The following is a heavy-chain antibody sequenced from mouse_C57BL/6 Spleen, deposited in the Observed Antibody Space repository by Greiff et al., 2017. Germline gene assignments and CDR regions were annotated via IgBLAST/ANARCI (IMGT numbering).Heavy chain of an antibody. D-gene: IGHD1-1*01. CDR2: IYPGDGDT. Sequence: VQRVESGAELVKPGASVKISCKASGYAFSSYWMNWVKQRPGKGLEWIGQIYPGDGDTNYNGKFKGKATLTADKSSSTAYMQLSSLTSEDSAVYFCARPHYYGSSYGYFDVWGTGTTVTVSS. V-gene: IGHV1-80*01. CDR3: ARPHYYGSSYGYFDV. J-gene: IGHJ1*03. CDR1: GYAFSSYW.